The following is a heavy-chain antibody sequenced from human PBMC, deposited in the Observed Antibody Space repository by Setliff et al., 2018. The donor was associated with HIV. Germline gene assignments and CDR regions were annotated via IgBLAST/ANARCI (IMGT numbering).Heavy chain of an antibody. CDR2: IFYSGST. Sequence: SETLSLTCTVSGVSISSRSYYWGWIRQPPGKGLEWIGSIFYSGSTHYNSSLKSRVTISVDTSKNQLSLKLSSVTAADTAVYYCARVRRRDGYNFDYWGQGTLVTVSS. D-gene: IGHD5-12*01. CDR1: GVSISSRSYY. CDR3: ARVRRRDGYNFDY. V-gene: IGHV4-39*07. J-gene: IGHJ4*02.